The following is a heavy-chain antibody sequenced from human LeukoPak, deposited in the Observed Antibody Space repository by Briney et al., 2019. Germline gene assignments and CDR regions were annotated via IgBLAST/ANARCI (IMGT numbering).Heavy chain of an antibody. D-gene: IGHD3-3*01. J-gene: IGHJ3*02. CDR1: GGSISSYY. CDR2: IYYSGST. CDR3: ARGASGYDFWSGYWGAFDI. Sequence: PSETLSLTCTVSGGSISSYYWSWVRQPPGKGLEWIGYIYYSGSTNYNTSLKSRVTISVDTSKNQFSLKLSSVPAADTAVYYCARGASGYDFWSGYWGAFDIWGQGTMVTVSS. V-gene: IGHV4-59*01.